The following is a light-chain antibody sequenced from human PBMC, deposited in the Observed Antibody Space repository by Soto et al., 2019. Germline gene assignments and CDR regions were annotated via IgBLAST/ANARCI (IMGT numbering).Light chain of an antibody. CDR2: GNS. CDR1: SSNIGAGYD. V-gene: IGLV1-40*01. CDR3: QSYDIRVSAWV. Sequence: QSVLTQPPSVSGAPGQRVTISCTGSSSNIGAGYDVHWYQQLPGTAPKLLIYGNSNRPSGVPDRFSGSKSGTSASLAITGLQAEDEAAYYCQSYDIRVSAWVFGGGTQLTVL. J-gene: IGLJ3*02.